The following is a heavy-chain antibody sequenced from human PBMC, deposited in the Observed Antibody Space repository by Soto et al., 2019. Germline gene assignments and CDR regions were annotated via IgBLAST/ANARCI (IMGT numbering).Heavy chain of an antibody. CDR2: IYYSGST. CDR1: GGSISSSSYY. Sequence: SETLSLTCTVSGGSISSSSYYWGWIRQPPGKGLEWIGSIYYSGSTYYNPSLKSRATISVDTSKNQFSLKLSSVTAADTAVYYCARHVYSMVVDLNGPVDYWGQGTLVTVSS. V-gene: IGHV4-39*01. D-gene: IGHD4-4*01. J-gene: IGHJ4*02. CDR3: ARHVYSMVVDLNGPVDY.